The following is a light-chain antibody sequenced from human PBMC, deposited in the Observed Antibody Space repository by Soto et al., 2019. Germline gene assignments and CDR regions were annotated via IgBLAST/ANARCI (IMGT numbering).Light chain of an antibody. J-gene: IGKJ5*01. CDR2: GAT. CDR3: QQFKSYVS. CDR1: QGISSF. V-gene: IGKV1-9*01. Sequence: IQLTQSPSSLSSSVVEIVTITCLASQGISSFLAWYQQEPGKAPKLLISGATTLQSGVPSRFSGSGSGTNFTLTISSLQPEDFATYYCQQFKSYVSFGQGTRLEIK.